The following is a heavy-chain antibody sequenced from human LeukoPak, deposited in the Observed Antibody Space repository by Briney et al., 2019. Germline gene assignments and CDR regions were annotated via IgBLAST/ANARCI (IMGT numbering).Heavy chain of an antibody. J-gene: IGHJ4*02. CDR2: ISGSGDNT. CDR1: GITFNNYA. Sequence: GGSLRPSCAASGITFNNYAMTWVRQAPGKGLEWVSGISGSGDNTYYADSVKGRFTISRDNSKNTLYVQVNSLGTEDTAAYYCAKGSYYDSSGSFYFDYWGQGTLVTVSS. CDR3: AKGSYYDSSGSFYFDY. D-gene: IGHD3-22*01. V-gene: IGHV3-23*01.